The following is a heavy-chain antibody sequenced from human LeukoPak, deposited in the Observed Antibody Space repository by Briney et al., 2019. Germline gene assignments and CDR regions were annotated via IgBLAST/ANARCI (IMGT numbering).Heavy chain of an antibody. V-gene: IGHV4-59*01. D-gene: IGHD3-16*01. CDR2: IYYSGST. CDR1: GGSISSYY. J-gene: IGHJ6*03. Sequence: SETLSLTCTVSGGSISSYYWCWIRQPPGKGLEWSGYIYYSGSTNYNPSLKSRVTISVDSSKNQFSLKLSSVTAADTAVYYCARETSQKGAHYMDVWGKGTTVTISS. CDR3: ARETSQKGAHYMDV.